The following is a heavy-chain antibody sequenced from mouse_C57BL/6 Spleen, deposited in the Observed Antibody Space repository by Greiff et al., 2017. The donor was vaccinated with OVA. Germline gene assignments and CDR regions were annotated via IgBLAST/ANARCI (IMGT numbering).Heavy chain of an antibody. V-gene: IGHV1-80*01. CDR3: ARVDTTDYFDY. CDR2: IYPGDGDT. J-gene: IGHJ2*01. D-gene: IGHD1-1*01. CDR1: GYAFSSYW. Sequence: VQLQESGAELVKPGASVKISCKASGYAFSSYWMNWVKQRPGKGLEWIGQIYPGDGDTNYNGKFKGKATLTADKSSSTAYMQLSSLTSEDSAVYFCARVDTTDYFDYWGQGTTLTVSS.